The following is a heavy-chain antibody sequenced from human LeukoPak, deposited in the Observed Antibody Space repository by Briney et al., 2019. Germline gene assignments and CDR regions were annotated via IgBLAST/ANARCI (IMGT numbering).Heavy chain of an antibody. J-gene: IGHJ4*02. CDR3: ATLTRDYYDFWSGYSY. V-gene: IGHV3-7*01. D-gene: IGHD3-3*01. CDR1: GFSFSNSW. CDR2: IKQDGSEK. Sequence: GGSLRLSCAASGFSFSNSWMSWVRQAPGKGLEWVANIKQDGSEKYYVDSVKGRFTISRDNAKNSLYLQMNSLRAEDTAVYYCATLTRDYYDFWSGYSYWGQGTLVTVSS.